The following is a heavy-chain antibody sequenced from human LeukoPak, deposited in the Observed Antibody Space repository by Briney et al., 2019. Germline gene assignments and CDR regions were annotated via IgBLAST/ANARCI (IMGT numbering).Heavy chain of an antibody. CDR3: AKETTYTASWYVDS. V-gene: IGHV3-23*01. CDR2: ISVGPT. Sequence: AGSLRLSCVASGFSFSNYAMGWVRQAPEKGLEWVAAISVGPTYYADSAKGRFTISRDNSKNMVYLQMSRLRAEDTAVYYCAKETTYTASWYVDSWGQGTLVSVSS. J-gene: IGHJ4*02. D-gene: IGHD6-13*01. CDR1: GFSFSNYA.